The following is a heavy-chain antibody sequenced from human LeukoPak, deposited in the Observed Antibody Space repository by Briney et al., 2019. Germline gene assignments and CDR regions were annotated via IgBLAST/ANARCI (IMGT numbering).Heavy chain of an antibody. CDR3: ARDIVVVVAAKIQNWFDP. J-gene: IGHJ5*02. Sequence: PSETLSLTCTVSGGSISSGSYYWSWIRPPAGKGLEWIGRIYTSGSTNYNPSLKSRVTISVDTSKNQFSLKLSSVTAADTAVYYCARDIVVVVAAKIQNWFDPWGQGTLVTVSS. CDR2: IYTSGST. V-gene: IGHV4-61*02. D-gene: IGHD2-15*01. CDR1: GGSISSGSYY.